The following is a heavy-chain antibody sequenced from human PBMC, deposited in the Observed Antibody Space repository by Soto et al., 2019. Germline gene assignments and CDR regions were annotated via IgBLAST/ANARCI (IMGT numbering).Heavy chain of an antibody. CDR3: ARDFLRSEVGVKPYNWFDP. CDR2: IWYDGSNK. J-gene: IGHJ5*02. CDR1: GFTFSSYG. Sequence: QVQLVESGGGVVQPGRSLRLSCAASGFTFSSYGMHWVRQAPGKGLEWVAVIWYDGSNKYYADSVKGRFTISRDNSKNTLYLQMNSLRAEDTAVYYCARDFLRSEVGVKPYNWFDPWGQGTLVTVSS. V-gene: IGHV3-33*01. D-gene: IGHD2-21*01.